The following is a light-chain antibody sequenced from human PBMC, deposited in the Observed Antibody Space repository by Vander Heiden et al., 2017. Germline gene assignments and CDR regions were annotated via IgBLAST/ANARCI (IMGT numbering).Light chain of an antibody. CDR3: QQDYSSIT. CDR2: AAS. CDR1: QGISSY. V-gene: IGKV1-8*01. Sequence: IRMTQSPSSFSASTGDRVTITCRASQGISSYLDWYQQKPGKAPKLLIYAASTWQSGVPSRFSGSGSGTDFTLTSSCLQSEDFANYYWQQDYSSITFGQGTRLEIK. J-gene: IGKJ5*01.